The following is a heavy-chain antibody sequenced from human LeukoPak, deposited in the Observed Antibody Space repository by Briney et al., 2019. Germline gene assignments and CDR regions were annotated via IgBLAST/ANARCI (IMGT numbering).Heavy chain of an antibody. J-gene: IGHJ3*02. CDR1: GGSISSGDYY. D-gene: IGHD4-17*01. CDR3: ARGGGDYGDYPAAFDI. CDR2: IYYSGST. Sequence: SETLSLTFTVSGGSISSGDYYWSWIRQPPGKGLEWIGYIYYSGSTYYNPSLKSRVTISVDTSKNQFSLKLSSVTAADTAVYYCARGGGDYGDYPAAFDIWGQGTMVTVSS. V-gene: IGHV4-30-4*08.